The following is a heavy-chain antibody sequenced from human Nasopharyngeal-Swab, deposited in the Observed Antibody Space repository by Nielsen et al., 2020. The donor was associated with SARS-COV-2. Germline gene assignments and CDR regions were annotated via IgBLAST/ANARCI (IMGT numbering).Heavy chain of an antibody. V-gene: IGHV3-15*01. J-gene: IGHJ1*01. D-gene: IGHD3-22*01. CDR2: IKSKTDGGTT. Sequence: WIRQPPGKGLEWVGRIKSKTDGGTTDYAAPVKGRFTISRDDSKNTLYLQMSSLKTEDTAVYYCTTALNPLYYYDSSGYYSPGAEYFQHWGQGTLVTVSS. CDR3: TTALNPLYYYDSSGYYSPGAEYFQH.